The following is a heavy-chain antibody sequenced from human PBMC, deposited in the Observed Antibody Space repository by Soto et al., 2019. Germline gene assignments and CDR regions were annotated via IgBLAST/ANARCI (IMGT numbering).Heavy chain of an antibody. D-gene: IGHD6-19*01. J-gene: IGHJ5*02. CDR3: ERAWASSGWYDH. CDR2: IYYSGST. V-gene: IGHV4-59*01. Sequence: SETLSLTCNVSGGSISSYYWSWIRQPPGKGLEWIGYIYYSGSTNYNPSLKSRVTISVDTSKNQFSLKLSSVTAADTAVYYCERAWASSGWYDHWGQGTLVTVSS. CDR1: GGSISSYY.